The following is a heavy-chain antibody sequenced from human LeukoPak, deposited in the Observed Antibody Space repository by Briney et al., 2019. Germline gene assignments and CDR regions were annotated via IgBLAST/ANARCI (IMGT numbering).Heavy chain of an antibody. V-gene: IGHV3-48*01. CDR1: GFALSSYA. CDR2: ISSSSSTI. Sequence: GGSLRLSCAASGFALSSYAMSWVRQAPGKGLEWVSYISSSSSTIYYADSVKGRFTISRDNAKNSLYLQMNSLRAEDTAVYYCARFGIGAKYYYYYMDVWGKGTTVTVSS. D-gene: IGHD1-26*01. CDR3: ARFGIGAKYYYYYMDV. J-gene: IGHJ6*03.